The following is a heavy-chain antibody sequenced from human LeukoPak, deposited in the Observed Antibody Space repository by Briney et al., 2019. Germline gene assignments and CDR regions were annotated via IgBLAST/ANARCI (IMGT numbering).Heavy chain of an antibody. V-gene: IGHV4-30-2*01. D-gene: IGHD3-22*01. Sequence: SQTLSLTCAVSGGSISSGGYSWSWIRQPPGKGLEWIGYIYHSGSTYYNPSLKSRVTISVDRSKNQFSLKLSSVTAADTAVYYCARADLYDSSGWFDPWGQGTLVTVSS. CDR1: GGSISSGGYS. J-gene: IGHJ5*02. CDR2: IYHSGST. CDR3: ARADLYDSSGWFDP.